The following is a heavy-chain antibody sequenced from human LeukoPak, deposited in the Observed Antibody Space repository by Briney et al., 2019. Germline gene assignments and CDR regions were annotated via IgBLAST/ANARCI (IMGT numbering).Heavy chain of an antibody. D-gene: IGHD4-11*01. CDR2: IDANNGDT. CDR1: GYTFRGNY. V-gene: IGHV1-2*02. J-gene: IGHJ4*02. CDR3: ARDPSSVTLYFFDY. Sequence: ASVKVSCKASGYTFRGNYIHWVRQAPGQGLEWMGWIDANNGDTKSAQKLQGRVTMSRDTSISTVYMDLSSLSPDDAAVYYCARDPSSVTLYFFDYWGQGTLVTVSS.